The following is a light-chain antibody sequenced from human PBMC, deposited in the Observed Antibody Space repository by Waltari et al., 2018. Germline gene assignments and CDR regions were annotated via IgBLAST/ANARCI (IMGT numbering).Light chain of an antibody. CDR3: CSYAGRSTLT. J-gene: IGLJ3*02. CDR1: GNDVGCFNY. Sequence: QSALTQPRSVAGSLGQSVTISCTVTGNDVGCFNYVSWYQLQQGKAPKFIIYDVTKRPSGVPDRFSGSKSGNTASLIISGLQAEDEADYFCCSYAGRSTLTFGGGTKLTVL. CDR2: DVT. V-gene: IGLV2-11*01.